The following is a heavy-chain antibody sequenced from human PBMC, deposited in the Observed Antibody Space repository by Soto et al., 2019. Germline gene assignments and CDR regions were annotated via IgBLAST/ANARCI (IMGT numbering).Heavy chain of an antibody. V-gene: IGHV1-18*01. Sequence: ASVKVSCKASGYTFTSSGISWVRQAPGQGLEWMGWISAYNGNTNYAQKLQGRVTMTTDTSTSTAYMELRSLRSDDTAVYYCARGGPVVVVADTAHFDYWGQGTLVTVSS. J-gene: IGHJ4*02. CDR2: ISAYNGNT. CDR3: ARGGPVVVVADTAHFDY. CDR1: GYTFTSSG. D-gene: IGHD2-15*01.